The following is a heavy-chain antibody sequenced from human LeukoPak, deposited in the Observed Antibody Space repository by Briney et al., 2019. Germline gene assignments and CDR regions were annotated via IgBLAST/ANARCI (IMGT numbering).Heavy chain of an antibody. CDR1: GFTFSSYA. Sequence: PGGSLRLSCAASGFTFSSYAMNWVRQAPGKGLEWVSTISGSGGSTNYADSVKGRFTISRDNSKNTVYLQMNRLRAEDTAVYYCAGPAAGDVWGQGTTVTVSS. D-gene: IGHD6-25*01. CDR3: AGPAAGDV. J-gene: IGHJ6*02. V-gene: IGHV3-23*01. CDR2: ISGSGGST.